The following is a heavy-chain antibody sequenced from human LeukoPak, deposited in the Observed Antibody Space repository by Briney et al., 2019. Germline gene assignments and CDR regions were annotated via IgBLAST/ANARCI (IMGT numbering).Heavy chain of an antibody. J-gene: IGHJ2*01. D-gene: IGHD3-22*01. V-gene: IGHV1-2*02. CDR3: ARDLKGVVISTVDWYFDL. CDR2: INPNSGGT. Sequence: ASVKVSCKASGYTFTGYYMHWVRQAPGQGLEWMGWINPNSGGTNYAQKFQGRVTMTRDTSISTAYMELSRLRSDDTAVYYCARDLKGVVISTVDWYFDLWGRGTLVTVSS. CDR1: GYTFTGYY.